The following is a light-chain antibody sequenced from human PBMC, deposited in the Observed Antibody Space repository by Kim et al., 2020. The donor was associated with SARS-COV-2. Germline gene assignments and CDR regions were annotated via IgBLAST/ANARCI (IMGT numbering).Light chain of an antibody. CDR1: SSDVGNYNY. V-gene: IGLV2-14*03. CDR2: DVT. CDR3: CSYARSGTLI. J-gene: IGLJ2*01. Sequence: GQSITISCTGTSSDVGNYNYVSWYQHHPGEAPKVMIYDVTQRPSGVSNRFSGSKSGNTASLTISGLQTEDEADYYCCSYARSGTLIFGGGTKLTVL.